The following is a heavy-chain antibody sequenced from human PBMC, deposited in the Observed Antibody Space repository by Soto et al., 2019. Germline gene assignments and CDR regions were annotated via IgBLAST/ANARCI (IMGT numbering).Heavy chain of an antibody. Sequence: GGSLRLSCAASGFTFSSYGMHWVRQAPGKGLEWVAVISYDGSNKYYADSVKGRFTISRDNSKNTLYLQMNSLRAEDTAVYYCAREGPYCSGGSCHFDYWGQGTLVTVSS. CDR2: ISYDGSNK. J-gene: IGHJ4*02. CDR1: GFTFSSYG. D-gene: IGHD2-15*01. CDR3: AREGPYCSGGSCHFDY. V-gene: IGHV3-30*03.